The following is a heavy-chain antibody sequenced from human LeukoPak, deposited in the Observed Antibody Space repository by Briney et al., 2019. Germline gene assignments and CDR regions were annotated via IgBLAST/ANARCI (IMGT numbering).Heavy chain of an antibody. D-gene: IGHD5-12*01. CDR2: IYTSGST. J-gene: IGHJ5*02. CDR3: ARVDPLWSGYDYGWFDP. V-gene: IGHV4-61*02. CDR1: GGSISSGSYY. Sequence: SQTLSLTCTVSGGSISSGSYYWRWIRQPAGKGLEWIGRIYTSGSTNYNPSLKSRVTISADTSKNQFSLKLSSVTAADTAVYYCARVDPLWSGYDYGWFDPWGQGTLVTVSS.